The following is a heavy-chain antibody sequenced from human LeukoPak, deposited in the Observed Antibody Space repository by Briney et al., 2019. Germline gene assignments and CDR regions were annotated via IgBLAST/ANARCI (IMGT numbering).Heavy chain of an antibody. D-gene: IGHD3-10*01. V-gene: IGHV4-30-4*08. Sequence: SETLSLTCTVSGGSISSGDYYLSWIRQPPGKGPEWIGYIYYNGSTYYNPSLKSRVTISVDTSKNQFSLKLSSVTAADTAVYYCARTSLGGAWFDPWGQGTLVTVSS. CDR3: ARTSLGGAWFDP. CDR2: IYYNGST. CDR1: GGSISSGDYY. J-gene: IGHJ5*02.